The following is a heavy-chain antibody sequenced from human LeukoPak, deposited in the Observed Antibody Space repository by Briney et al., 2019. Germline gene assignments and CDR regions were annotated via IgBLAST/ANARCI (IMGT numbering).Heavy chain of an antibody. CDR1: GCTFSNYA. J-gene: IGHJ6*03. Sequence: GGTLRLSCAASGCTFSNYAMSWVRQAPGKGPEWVSSISGSGDGTYYADSVKGRFTFSRDNSKNTLDLQMSSLRAEDTAVYYCAKTTTMDVWGKGTTVTVSS. CDR2: ISGSGDGT. CDR3: AKTTTMDV. D-gene: IGHD4-17*01. V-gene: IGHV3-23*01.